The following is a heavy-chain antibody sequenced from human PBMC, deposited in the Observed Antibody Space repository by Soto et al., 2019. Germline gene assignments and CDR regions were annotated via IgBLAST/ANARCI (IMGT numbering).Heavy chain of an antibody. Sequence: QVPLVQSGAEVKKPGASVKVSCKASGYTFTSYGISWVRQAPGQGLEWMGWISAYNGNTNYAQKLQGRVTMTTDTSSSTAYMGLMSLRADDAAGLYCAMEPGAVSFQRYDLWCGYFGRYYCMCIWCQGTKVTV. CDR2: ISAYNGNT. V-gene: IGHV1-18*01. D-gene: IGHD3-3*01. CDR1: GYTFTSYG. CDR3: AMEPGAVSFQRYDLWCGYFGRYYCMCI. J-gene: IGHJ6*02.